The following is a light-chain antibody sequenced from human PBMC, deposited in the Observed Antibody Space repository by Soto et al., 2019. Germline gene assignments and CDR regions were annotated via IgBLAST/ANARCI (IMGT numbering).Light chain of an antibody. Sequence: QSALTQPRSVSGSPGQSVTISCTGTTSDVGGYDYVSWYQQHPGKAPKLMIYDVIKRPSGVPDRFSGSKSGNTASLTISGLQAEDEADYYCCSYAGGYTFALFGGGTKLTVL. CDR1: TSDVGGYDY. CDR2: DVI. J-gene: IGLJ2*01. CDR3: CSYAGGYTFAL. V-gene: IGLV2-11*01.